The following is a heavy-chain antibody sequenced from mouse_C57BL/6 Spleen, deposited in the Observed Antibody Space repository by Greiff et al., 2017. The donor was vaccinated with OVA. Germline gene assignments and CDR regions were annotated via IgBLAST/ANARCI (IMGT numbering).Heavy chain of an antibody. CDR3: AREAYDYDSWFAY. CDR1: GYSFTSYY. Sequence: VQLQQSGPELVKPGASVKISCKASGYSFTSYYIHWVKQRPGQGLEWIGWIYPGSGNTKYNEKFKGKATLTADTSSSTAYMQLSSLTSEDSAVYYCAREAYDYDSWFAYWGQGTLVTVSA. J-gene: IGHJ3*01. CDR2: IYPGSGNT. D-gene: IGHD2-4*01. V-gene: IGHV1-66*01.